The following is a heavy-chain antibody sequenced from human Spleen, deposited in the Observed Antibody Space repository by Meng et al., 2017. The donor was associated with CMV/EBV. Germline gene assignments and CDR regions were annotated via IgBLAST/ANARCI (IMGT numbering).Heavy chain of an antibody. CDR3: ARGYCSGSTCFSAWLFDF. J-gene: IGHJ4*02. CDR2: ITGSDSNT. V-gene: IGHV3-21*01. CDR1: GFTSPNYG. D-gene: IGHD2-15*01. Sequence: GGSLRLSCAASGFTSPNYGMSWVRQTPEKGLEWVSAITGSDSNTYYADSVKGRFTISRDNAKNSLYLQMNSLRVEDTAVYYCARGYCSGSTCFSAWLFDFWGQGTLVTVSS.